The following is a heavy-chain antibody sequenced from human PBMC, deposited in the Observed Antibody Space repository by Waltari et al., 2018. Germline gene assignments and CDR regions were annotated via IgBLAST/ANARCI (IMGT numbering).Heavy chain of an antibody. CDR2: IKQDGSEK. CDR1: GFTFSSYW. D-gene: IGHD6-13*01. CDR3: ARGSRYSSSWDAFDI. Sequence: EVQLVESGGGLVQPGGSLRLSCAASGFTFSSYWMSWVRQAPGKGLEWVANIKQDGSEKYYVYSVKGRFTISRDNAKNSLYLQMNSLRAEDTAVYYCARGSRYSSSWDAFDIWGQGTMVTVSS. V-gene: IGHV3-7*01. J-gene: IGHJ3*02.